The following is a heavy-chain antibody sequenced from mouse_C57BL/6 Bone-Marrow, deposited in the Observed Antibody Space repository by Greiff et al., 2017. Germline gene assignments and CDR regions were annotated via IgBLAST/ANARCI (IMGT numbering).Heavy chain of an antibody. V-gene: IGHV1-74*01. CDR2: IHPSDSDT. Sequence: QVQLQQPGAELVKPGASVKVSCKASGYTFTSYWMHWVKQRPGKGLEWIGRIHPSDSDTNSNQKFKGKATLTVDKSSSTAYMQLSSLTSEDSAIYYYAIPLYYYGRQTPYARDYWGQGTSVTVSS. CDR1: GYTFTSYW. D-gene: IGHD1-1*01. CDR3: AIPLYYYGRQTPYARDY. J-gene: IGHJ4*01.